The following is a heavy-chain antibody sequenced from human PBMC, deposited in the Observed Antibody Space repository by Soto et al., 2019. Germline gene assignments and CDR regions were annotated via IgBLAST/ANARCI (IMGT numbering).Heavy chain of an antibody. V-gene: IGHV4-39*01. CDR3: ARHGSF. D-gene: IGHD3-16*02. Sequence: QMQLQESGPGLVKPSETLSLTCTVSNSSISTTSYNWGWIRQSPGKGPEWIGTIYYTGSTSYNPSLNSRVTIAVDTSKNKYALKLASVTGADTAVYCCARHGSFCGQGTLVIVSS. J-gene: IGHJ4*02. CDR1: NSSISTTSYN. CDR2: IYYTGST.